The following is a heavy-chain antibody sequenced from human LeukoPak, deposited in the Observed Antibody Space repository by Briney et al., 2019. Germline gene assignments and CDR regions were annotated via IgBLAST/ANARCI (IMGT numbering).Heavy chain of an antibody. CDR1: GFAFNDFA. Sequence: GRSLTLSCAASGFAFNDFAMYWVRQAPGKGLEWVALIRRDGSHKYYAHSIKGRFTISRDNSKNTLYLQMSSLRAEDTAVYYCAKSSIMFAAGRLGSIDFWGQGTLLTVSS. D-gene: IGHD6-25*01. V-gene: IGHV3-33*06. CDR2: IRRDGSHK. J-gene: IGHJ4*02. CDR3: AKSSIMFAAGRLGSIDF.